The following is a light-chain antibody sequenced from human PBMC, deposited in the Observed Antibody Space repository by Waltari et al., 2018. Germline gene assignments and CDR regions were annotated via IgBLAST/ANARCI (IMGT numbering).Light chain of an antibody. CDR3: QKYDRLPAT. V-gene: IGKV3-20*01. CDR1: QSVGRY. Sequence: EVVLTQSPGTLSLSPGERATLYCRASQSVGRYLAWYQQKPGRAPRLLIYGASSRATGIPDRFSGVGSGTDFSLTISRPEAEDFAVYYCQKYDRLPATFGQGTKVEIK. CDR2: GAS. J-gene: IGKJ1*01.